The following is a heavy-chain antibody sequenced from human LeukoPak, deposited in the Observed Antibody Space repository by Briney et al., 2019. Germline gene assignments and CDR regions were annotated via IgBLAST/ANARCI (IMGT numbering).Heavy chain of an antibody. CDR3: ARGRGYYDSSGYI. Sequence: SETPSLTCAVYGGSFSGCYWSWIRQPPGKGLEWIGEINHSGSTNYNPSLKSRVTISVDTSKNQFSLKLSSVTAADTAVYYCARGRGYYDSSGYIWGQGTLVIVSS. CDR2: INHSGST. J-gene: IGHJ4*02. V-gene: IGHV4-34*01. D-gene: IGHD3-22*01. CDR1: GGSFSGCY.